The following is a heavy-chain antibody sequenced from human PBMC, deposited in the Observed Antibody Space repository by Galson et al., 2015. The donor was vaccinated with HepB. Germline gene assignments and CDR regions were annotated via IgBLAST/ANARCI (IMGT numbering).Heavy chain of an antibody. CDR1: GFTFTSSA. J-gene: IGHJ4*02. Sequence: SVKVSCKASGFTFTSSAVQWVRQARGQRLEWIGWIVVGSGNTNYAQKFQERVTITRDMSTSTAYMELSSLRSEDTAVYYCAAGPHYETILDYWGQGTLVTVSS. CDR2: IVVGSGNT. D-gene: IGHD4-17*01. CDR3: AAGPHYETILDY. V-gene: IGHV1-58*01.